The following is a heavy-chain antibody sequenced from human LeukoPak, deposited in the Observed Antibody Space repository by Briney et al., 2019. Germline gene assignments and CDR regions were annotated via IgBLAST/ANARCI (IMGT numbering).Heavy chain of an antibody. D-gene: IGHD3-22*01. J-gene: IGHJ3*02. CDR2: IYYSGST. Sequence: SETLSLTCTVSGGSISSYYWSWIRQPPGDGLEWIGYIYYSGSTNYNPSLKSRVTISVDTSKNQFSLKLSSVTAADTAVYYCAREPYYYDSSGYRDAFDIWGQGTMVTVSS. CDR1: GGSISSYY. V-gene: IGHV4-59*01. CDR3: AREPYYYDSSGYRDAFDI.